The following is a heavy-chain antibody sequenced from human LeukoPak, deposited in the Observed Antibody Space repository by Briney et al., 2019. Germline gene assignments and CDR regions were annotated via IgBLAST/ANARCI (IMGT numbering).Heavy chain of an antibody. Sequence: GESLKISCKGSGYSFTCYWIGWGRQMPGKGLEWMGIIYPDDSDTRYSPSFEGQVIISVDKSISTAYLQWSSLKASDTATYYCARHGHCTNGVCYSNYYYYMDVWGKGTTVTVSS. J-gene: IGHJ6*03. CDR2: IYPDDSDT. CDR3: ARHGHCTNGVCYSNYYYYMDV. D-gene: IGHD2-8*01. CDR1: GYSFTCYW. V-gene: IGHV5-51*01.